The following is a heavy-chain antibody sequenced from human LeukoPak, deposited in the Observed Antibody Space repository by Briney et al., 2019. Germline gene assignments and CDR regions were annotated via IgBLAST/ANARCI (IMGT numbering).Heavy chain of an antibody. CDR1: GFTFSGYA. V-gene: IGHV3-30*02. CDR2: IRYDGSNK. D-gene: IGHD6-13*01. CDR3: ARDWRNKYSNSWSRGEWYFDL. Sequence: GGSLRLSCSASGFTFSGYAMHWVRQAPGKGLEWVTFIRYDGSNKYYADSVKGRFTISRDNSKNTLYLQINSLRAEDTAVYYCARDWRNKYSNSWSRGEWYFDLWGRGTLVTVSS. J-gene: IGHJ2*01.